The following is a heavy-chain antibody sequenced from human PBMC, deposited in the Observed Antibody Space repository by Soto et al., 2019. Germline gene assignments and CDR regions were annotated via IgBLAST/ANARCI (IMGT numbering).Heavy chain of an antibody. J-gene: IGHJ6*02. CDR3: ARDTNYYDFWAGSYYSNGMDV. CDR1: LFPFTKYF. Sequence: ASVXVSFKTCLFPFTKYFLHFLLQAPGQGLDGMGAINPGNRITNYALKFQGRVAMTRDTSTDTVYLELSSLRSEDTAVYSCARDTNYYDFWAGSYYSNGMDVWGQGTTVTVS. V-gene: IGHV1-46*01. CDR2: INPGNRIT. D-gene: IGHD3-22*01.